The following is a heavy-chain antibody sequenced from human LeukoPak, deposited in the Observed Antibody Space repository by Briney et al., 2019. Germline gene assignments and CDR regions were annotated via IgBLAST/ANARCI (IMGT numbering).Heavy chain of an antibody. J-gene: IGHJ4*02. CDR2: IYPGDSDT. D-gene: IGHD6-19*01. CDR3: ARPGWYSEASLDY. Sequence: GESLKISCQGSGYSFTSYWIGWVRQMPGKGLEWMGIIYPGDSDTRYSPSFQGQVTISADKSISTAYLQWSSLKASDTTMYYCARPGWYSEASLDYWGQGTLVTVSS. V-gene: IGHV5-51*01. CDR1: GYSFTSYW.